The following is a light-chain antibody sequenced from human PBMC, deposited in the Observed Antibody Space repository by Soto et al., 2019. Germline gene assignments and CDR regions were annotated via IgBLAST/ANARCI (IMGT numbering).Light chain of an antibody. Sequence: QSVLTQPASVSGSPGQWITISCTGTSSDVGGYNYVSWYQQHPDKAPKLMIYDVSNRPSGVSNRFSGSKSGNTASLTISGLQAEDEADYYCSSRSSSTLVLFGGGTKLTVL. J-gene: IGLJ2*01. CDR2: DVS. CDR3: SSRSSSTLVL. CDR1: SSDVGGYNY. V-gene: IGLV2-14*01.